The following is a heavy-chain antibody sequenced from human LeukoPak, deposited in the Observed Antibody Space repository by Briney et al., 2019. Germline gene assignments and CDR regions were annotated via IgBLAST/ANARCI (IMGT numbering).Heavy chain of an antibody. CDR1: GGSISSYY. CDR2: IYYSGST. V-gene: IGHV4-59*01. CDR3: ARDSYYYDSSGYFDAFDI. Sequence: SETLSLTCTVSGGSISSYYWSWIRQPPGKGLGWIGYIYYSGSTNYNPSLKSRVTISVDTSKNQFSLKLSSVTAADTAVYYCARDSYYYDSSGYFDAFDIWGQGTMVTVSS. D-gene: IGHD3-22*01. J-gene: IGHJ3*02.